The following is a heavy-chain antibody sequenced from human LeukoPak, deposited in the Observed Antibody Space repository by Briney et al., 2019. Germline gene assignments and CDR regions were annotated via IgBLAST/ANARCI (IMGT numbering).Heavy chain of an antibody. J-gene: IGHJ4*02. Sequence: GGSLRLSCAASGFTFSSYAMSWVRQAPGKGLEWASAISGSGGSTYYADSVKGRFTISRDNSKNTLYLQMNSLRAEDTAVYYCAKCPEIVGATMFDYWGQGTLVTVSS. CDR3: AKCPEIVGATMFDY. CDR1: GFTFSSYA. CDR2: ISGSGGST. D-gene: IGHD1-26*01. V-gene: IGHV3-23*01.